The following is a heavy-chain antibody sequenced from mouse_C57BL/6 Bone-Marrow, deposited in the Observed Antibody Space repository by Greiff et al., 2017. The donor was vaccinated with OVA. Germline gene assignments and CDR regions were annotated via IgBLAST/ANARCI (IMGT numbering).Heavy chain of an antibody. Sequence: QVQLQQPGAELVKPGASVKLSCKASGYTFTSYWMHWVKQRPGQGLEWIGMIHPNSGSTNYTEKFKSKATLTVDKSSSTAYMQLSSLTSEDSAVYYCARGGPRFAYWGQGTLVTVSA. V-gene: IGHV1-64*01. CDR2: IHPNSGST. CDR3: ARGGPRFAY. D-gene: IGHD3-3*01. J-gene: IGHJ3*01. CDR1: GYTFTSYW.